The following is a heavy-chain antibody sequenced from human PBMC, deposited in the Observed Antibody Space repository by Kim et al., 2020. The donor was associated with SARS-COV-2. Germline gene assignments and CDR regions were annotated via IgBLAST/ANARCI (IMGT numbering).Heavy chain of an antibody. V-gene: IGHV4-39*07. Sequence: SETLSLTCTVSGGSISSSSYYWGWIRQPPGKGLEWIGSIYYSGSTYYNPSLKSRVTISVDTSKNQFSLKLSSVTAADTAVYYCARVPVLMVYAIAYWFDP. CDR2: IYYSGST. D-gene: IGHD2-8*01. J-gene: IGHJ5*02. CDR1: GGSISSSSYY. CDR3: ARVPVLMVYAIAYWFDP.